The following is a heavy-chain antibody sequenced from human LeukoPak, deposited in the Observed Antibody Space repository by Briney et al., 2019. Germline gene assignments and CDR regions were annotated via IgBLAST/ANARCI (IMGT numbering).Heavy chain of an antibody. Sequence: ASVKVSCKASGYTFTSYGISWVRRAPGQGLEWMGWISAYNGNTNYAQKLQGRVTMTTDTSTSTAYMELRSLRSDDTAVYYCARDAYIAAAGTPVYFDYWGQGTLVTVSS. V-gene: IGHV1-18*01. CDR3: ARDAYIAAAGTPVYFDY. CDR1: GYTFTSYG. CDR2: ISAYNGNT. D-gene: IGHD6-13*01. J-gene: IGHJ4*02.